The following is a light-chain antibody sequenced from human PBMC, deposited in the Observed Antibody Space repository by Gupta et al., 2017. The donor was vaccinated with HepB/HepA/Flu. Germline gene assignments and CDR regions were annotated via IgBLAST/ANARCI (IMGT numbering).Light chain of an antibody. V-gene: IGKV3-15*01. J-gene: IGKJ1*01. CDR3: QQSNNWPRT. Sequence: DIVMTQSPATLPVSPGETVTLSCRASHSVRSNLAWYQQKVGQAPTLLIYGASTRASGIPVRFRGGGSGADFTLTISSLQSEDFAVYYCQQSNNWPRTFGQGTKVEIK. CDR2: GAS. CDR1: HSVRSN.